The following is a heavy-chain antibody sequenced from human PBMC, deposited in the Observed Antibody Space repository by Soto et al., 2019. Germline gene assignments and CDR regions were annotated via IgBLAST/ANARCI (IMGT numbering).Heavy chain of an antibody. V-gene: IGHV3-53*01. Sequence: EVQLVESGGGLIQPGGSLRLSCAASRFTVSSNYMSWVRQAPGKGLEWVSVIYSGGSTYYAGSVKGRFTISRDNSKNTLYLQMNSLRAEDTAVYYCARDRVESGYPEYFQHWGQGTLVTVSS. CDR2: IYSGGST. D-gene: IGHD3-22*01. CDR1: RFTVSSNY. CDR3: ARDRVESGYPEYFQH. J-gene: IGHJ1*01.